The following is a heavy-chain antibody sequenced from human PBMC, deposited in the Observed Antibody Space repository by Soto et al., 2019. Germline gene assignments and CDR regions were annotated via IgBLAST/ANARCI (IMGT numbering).Heavy chain of an antibody. CDR1: GCSLSSSTYC. CDR3: VRQGFGALHGLVDV. D-gene: IGHD3-10*01. J-gene: IGHJ6*02. V-gene: IGHV4-39*01. CDR2: IYYSGST. Sequence: TETLSLTWTVSGCSLSSSTYCSGWIRQPPGKGLEWIGSIYYSGSTYYNPSLKSRVAISLDTSKSQFSLKLTSVTATDTAVYYCVRQGFGALHGLVDVWGQGTTVTVSS.